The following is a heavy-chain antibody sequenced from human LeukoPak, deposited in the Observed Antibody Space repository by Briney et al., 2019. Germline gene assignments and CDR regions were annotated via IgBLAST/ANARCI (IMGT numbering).Heavy chain of an antibody. Sequence: PGGSLRLSCRASGFTLRSNGMDGGGQAPGKGLVWVSRINGDGSTTSYADSVMGRFTISRDNAKNTLFLQMNSLRAEDTAVYYCTIAVIYTYSDIGFWGQGTLVTVSS. CDR3: TIAVIYTYSDIGF. CDR1: GFTLRSNG. D-gene: IGHD2-15*01. J-gene: IGHJ4*02. V-gene: IGHV3-74*01. CDR2: INGDGSTT.